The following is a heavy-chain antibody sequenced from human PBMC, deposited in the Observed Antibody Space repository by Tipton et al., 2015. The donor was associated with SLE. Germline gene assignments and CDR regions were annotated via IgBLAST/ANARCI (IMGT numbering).Heavy chain of an antibody. CDR3: ARDHHLYYYYYMDV. CDR2: INCGGGST. D-gene: IGHD1-14*01. CDR1: GYGFGSYY. V-gene: IGHV1-46*01. Sequence: QVQLVQSGPEVKKPGASVKISCKASGYGFGSYYMHWVRQAPGQGLEWMGMINCGGGSTTYAQKFQGRLTMTRDTSTSTVYMELSSLRSEDTAVYFCARDHHLYYYYYMDVWGKGTTVTVSS. J-gene: IGHJ6*03.